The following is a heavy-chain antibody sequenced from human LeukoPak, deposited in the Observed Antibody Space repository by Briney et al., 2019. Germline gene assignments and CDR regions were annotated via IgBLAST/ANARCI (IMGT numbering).Heavy chain of an antibody. CDR1: GFTFSGSA. D-gene: IGHD1-26*01. CDR3: TRDSGTYNWFDP. V-gene: IGHV3-73*01. Sequence: GGSLRLSCAASGFTFSGSAIHWVRQSSGKGLEWVGQIDKKDKGYATAKAYAASVKGRFTISRDDSINTAYLQMKSLKTEDTALYYCTRDSGTYNWFDPWGQGTLVTVSS. CDR2: IDKKDKGYATAK. J-gene: IGHJ5*02.